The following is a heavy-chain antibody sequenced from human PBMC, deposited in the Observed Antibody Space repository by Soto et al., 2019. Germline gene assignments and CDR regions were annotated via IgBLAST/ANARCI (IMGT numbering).Heavy chain of an antibody. Sequence: QVPLVQSGAEVEKPGASVKVSCKASGYTFTAYTMHWVRQAPGQGLEWMGWLNNGNGNTKYSQKFQDRVTITRDTSASTAYMELTNLRSEDTAVYYCARFRGGAYGMDVWGQGTTVTVSS. V-gene: IGHV1-3*04. D-gene: IGHD2-15*01. J-gene: IGHJ6*02. CDR2: LNNGNGNT. CDR1: GYTFTAYT. CDR3: ARFRGGAYGMDV.